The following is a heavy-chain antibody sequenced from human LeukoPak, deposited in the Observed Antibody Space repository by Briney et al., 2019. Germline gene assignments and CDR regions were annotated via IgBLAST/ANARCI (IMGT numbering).Heavy chain of an antibody. D-gene: IGHD3-16*01. V-gene: IGHV3-48*04. J-gene: IGHJ6*03. CDR2: ISSSGSTI. CDR1: GFTFSSYS. Sequence: GGSLRLSCAASGFTFSSYSMNWVRQAPGKGLEWVSYISSSGSTIYYADSVKGRFTISRDNTKNSLYLQMKSLRAEDTAVYFCAKDGTFAESSNYYYIDVWGKGTTVTISS. CDR3: AKDGTFAESSNYYYIDV.